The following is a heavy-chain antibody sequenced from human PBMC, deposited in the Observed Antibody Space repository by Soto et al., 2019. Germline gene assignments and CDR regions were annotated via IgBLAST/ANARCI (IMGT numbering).Heavy chain of an antibody. V-gene: IGHV1-2*02. Sequence: QLHLVQSGAVVKKPGASVTVSCSASGYPVTAYYMHWVRQAPGRGLEWMGGINPATGAAKYTQTFQGRVTKTRDTSTSTVFMELGGLTSEDPAVFFWAGGGGVGVAGSAAFDMWGQGTLVTVSS. CDR2: INPATGAA. CDR1: GYPVTAYY. CDR3: AGGGGVGVAGSAAFDM. J-gene: IGHJ3*02. D-gene: IGHD3-3*01.